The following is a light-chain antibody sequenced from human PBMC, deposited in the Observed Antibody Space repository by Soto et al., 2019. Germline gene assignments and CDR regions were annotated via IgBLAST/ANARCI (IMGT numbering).Light chain of an antibody. V-gene: IGKV2-28*01. CDR3: MQVLQTPPT. CDR1: QSLLHSNGYNY. CDR2: LGS. J-gene: IGKJ4*01. Sequence: DIVMTQSPLSLPVTPGEPASISCRSSQSLLHSNGYNYLDWYLQKPGQSTQLLIYLGSNRASGVPDWFSGSGSGTDFTLKISRVEGEDVVVYYCMQVLQTPPTFGAGTKVEIK.